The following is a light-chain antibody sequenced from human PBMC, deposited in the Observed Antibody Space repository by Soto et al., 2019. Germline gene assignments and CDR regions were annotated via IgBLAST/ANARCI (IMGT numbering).Light chain of an antibody. J-gene: IGKJ3*01. Sequence: AIQMTQSPSSLSASVGDRISITCRASQGIKNDLAWYQQKPGKAPQLLIYGASTLQSGVPSRFSGTGTGIDFTLTISSLQPEDFATYYCLQDFNYPRTFGPGTRVDL. CDR2: GAS. V-gene: IGKV1-6*01. CDR3: LQDFNYPRT. CDR1: QGIKND.